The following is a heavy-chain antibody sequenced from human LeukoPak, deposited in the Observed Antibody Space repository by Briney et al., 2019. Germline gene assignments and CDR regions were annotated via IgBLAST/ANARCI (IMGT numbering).Heavy chain of an antibody. D-gene: IGHD2-15*01. CDR2: IYYSGST. J-gene: IGHJ5*02. Sequence: PSETLSLTCTVSGGSISSYYWSWIRQPPGKGLEWIGYIYYSGSTNYNPSLKSRVTISVDTSKNQFSLKLSSVTAADTAVYYCARGACSGGSCYSWRYNWFDPWGQGTLVTVSS. V-gene: IGHV4-59*12. CDR3: ARGACSGGSCYSWRYNWFDP. CDR1: GGSISSYY.